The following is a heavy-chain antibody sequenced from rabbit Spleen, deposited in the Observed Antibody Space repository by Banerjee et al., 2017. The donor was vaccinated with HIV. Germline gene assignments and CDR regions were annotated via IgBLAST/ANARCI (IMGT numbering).Heavy chain of an antibody. D-gene: IGHD2-1*01. Sequence: QSLEESGGDLVKPGASLTLTCTASGFSFSSNYYMCWVRQAPGKGLECIACIYGGSTDSTWYASWAKGRFTISSTSSTTVTLQMTSLTAADTATYFCARGSATMTMVITGYYLNLWGPGTLVTVS. V-gene: IGHV1S40*01. CDR1: GFSFSSNYY. CDR2: IYGGSTDST. CDR3: ARGSATMTMVITGYYLNL. J-gene: IGHJ4*01.